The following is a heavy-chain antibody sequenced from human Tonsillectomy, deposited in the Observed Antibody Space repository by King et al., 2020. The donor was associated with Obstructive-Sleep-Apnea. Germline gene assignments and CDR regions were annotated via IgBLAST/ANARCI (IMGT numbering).Heavy chain of an antibody. V-gene: IGHV4-31*03. CDR1: GGSISSGGYY. CDR3: ARQNSSGSNWFAP. CDR2: IYYSGST. Sequence: QLQESGPGLVKPSQTLSLTCTVSGGSISSGGYYWSWIRQHPGKGLEWIGYIYYSGSTYYNPSLKSRVTISVDTSKNQFSLKLSSVTAADTAVYYCARQNSSGSNWFAPWGQGTLVTVSS. J-gene: IGHJ5*02. D-gene: IGHD3-22*01.